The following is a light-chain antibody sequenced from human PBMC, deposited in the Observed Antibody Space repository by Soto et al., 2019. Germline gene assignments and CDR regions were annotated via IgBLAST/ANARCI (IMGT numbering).Light chain of an antibody. CDR3: QQYNSYLWP. CDR1: QSISSW. V-gene: IGKV1-5*03. Sequence: DIQMTQSPSTLSASVGDRVTITCRASQSISSWLAWYQQKPGKAPKLLIYKASSLESGVTSRFSGSGSGTEFTLTISSLQPDDFATYYCQQYNSYLWPFGQGTKVEIK. J-gene: IGKJ1*01. CDR2: KAS.